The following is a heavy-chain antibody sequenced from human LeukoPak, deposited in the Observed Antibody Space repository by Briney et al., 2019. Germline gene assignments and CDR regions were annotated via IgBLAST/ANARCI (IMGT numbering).Heavy chain of an antibody. V-gene: IGHV1-2*02. J-gene: IGHJ2*01. D-gene: IGHD3-10*01. Sequence: ASVKVSCKASGYTFTGYYMHWVRQAPGQGLEWMGWINPNSGGTNYARKFQGRVTMTRDTSISTAYMELSRLRSDDTAVYYCARDPNAYGPGYFDLWGRGTLVTVSS. CDR1: GYTFTGYY. CDR2: INPNSGGT. CDR3: ARDPNAYGPGYFDL.